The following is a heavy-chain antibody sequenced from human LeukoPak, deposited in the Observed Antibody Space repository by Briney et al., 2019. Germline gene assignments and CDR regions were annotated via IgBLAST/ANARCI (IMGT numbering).Heavy chain of an antibody. CDR1: GGSIRSYY. D-gene: IGHD2-15*01. J-gene: IGHJ4*02. Sequence: SETLSLTCTVSGGSIRSYYWSCFRQPPGKGLEWVGYIFYSGTTDSNPSLKSRVTISVDTSKNQFSLKLSSVTAADTAVYYCARTYCSGGSCHFDYRGQGTLVTVSS. CDR3: ARTYCSGGSCHFDY. V-gene: IGHV4-59*08. CDR2: IFYSGTT.